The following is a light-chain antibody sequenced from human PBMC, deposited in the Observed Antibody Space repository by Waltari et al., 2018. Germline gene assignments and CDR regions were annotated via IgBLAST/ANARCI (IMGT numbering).Light chain of an antibody. J-gene: IGLJ3*02. CDR1: RSNIGSNY. V-gene: IGLV1-47*01. CDR3: AAWDDSLSGRV. CDR2: RKN. Sequence: QSVLTQPPSASGTPGQRVTISCSGSRSNIGSNYVYWYQQLPGTAPKLLIYRKNQRPSGVPDRFSGSKSGTSASLAISGLRSEDEADYYCAAWDDSLSGRVFGVGTKVTVL.